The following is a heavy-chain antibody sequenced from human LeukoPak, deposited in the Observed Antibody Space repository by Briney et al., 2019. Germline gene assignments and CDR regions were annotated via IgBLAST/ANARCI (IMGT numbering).Heavy chain of an antibody. CDR3: ARVGKSGSYPFDY. J-gene: IGHJ4*02. V-gene: IGHV3-7*05. Sequence: PGGSLRLSCAASGFPFYRYWMTCVRQAPRGGLECLANIKQDGSEKYYVDSVKGRFPISRDNAKNSLYLQMNSLRAGDTAVYYCARVGKSGSYPFDYWGQGSLVTVSS. D-gene: IGHD1-26*01. CDR1: GFPFYRYW. CDR2: IKQDGSEK.